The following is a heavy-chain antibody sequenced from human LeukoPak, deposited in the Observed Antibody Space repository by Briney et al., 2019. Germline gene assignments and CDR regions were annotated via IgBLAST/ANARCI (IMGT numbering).Heavy chain of an antibody. J-gene: IGHJ4*02. V-gene: IGHV1-46*01. CDR2: INPNDGST. CDR1: GYIYTHYY. Sequence: SSVKVSCKSSGYIYTHYYLHWVRQAPGQGLEWMGIINPNDGSTSFRQKFQGRVTMTRDTSTSTVYMDVSSLRSEDTAVYYCARDLPRGPANYWGQGTLVTVSS. D-gene: IGHD2-2*01. CDR3: ARDLPRGPANY.